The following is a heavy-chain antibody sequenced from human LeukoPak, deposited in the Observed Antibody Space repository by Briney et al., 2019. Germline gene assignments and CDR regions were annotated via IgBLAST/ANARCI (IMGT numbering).Heavy chain of an antibody. CDR1: GGSITHYY. J-gene: IGHJ4*02. D-gene: IGHD2-15*01. CDR2: SYYSGST. CDR3: ARDGGGCSGGSCYPEGYFDY. V-gene: IGHV4-59*01. Sequence: SETLSLTCTVSGGSITHYYWTWIRQPPGKTLEWIGYSYYSGSTKYNPSLKSRVTISVDTSNNQFSLNLRSVTAADTAVYYCARDGGGCSGGSCYPEGYFDYWGQGTLVTVSS.